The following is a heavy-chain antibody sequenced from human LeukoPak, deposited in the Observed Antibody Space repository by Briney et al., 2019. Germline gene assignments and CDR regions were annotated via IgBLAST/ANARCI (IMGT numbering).Heavy chain of an antibody. V-gene: IGHV3-30*02. D-gene: IGHD2-8*01. J-gene: IGHJ4*02. CDR1: GFTFSSYG. Sequence: PGRSLRLSCAASGFTFSSYGMHWVRQAPGKGLEWVAFIRYDGSNKYYADSVKGRFTISRDNSKNTLYLQMNSLRAEDTAVYYCAKDGRGEYCTNGVCYLDYWGQGTLVTVSS. CDR3: AKDGRGEYCTNGVCYLDY. CDR2: IRYDGSNK.